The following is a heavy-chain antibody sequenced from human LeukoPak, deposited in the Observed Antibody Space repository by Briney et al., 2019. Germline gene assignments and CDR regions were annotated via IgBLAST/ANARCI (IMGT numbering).Heavy chain of an antibody. CDR2: INPSGGST. D-gene: IGHD4-11*01. CDR3: ARDSRGTVTLDY. V-gene: IGHV1-46*01. Sequence: ASVKVSCKASGYTFTSYYMHWVRQAPGQGLEWMGIINPSGGSTSYAQKFQGRVTMTRDMSTSTVYMELSSLRSEDTAVYYCARDSRGTVTLDYWGQGTLVTVSS. J-gene: IGHJ4*02. CDR1: GYTFTSYY.